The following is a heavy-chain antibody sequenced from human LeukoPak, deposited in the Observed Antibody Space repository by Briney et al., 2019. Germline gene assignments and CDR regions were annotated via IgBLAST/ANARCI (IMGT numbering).Heavy chain of an antibody. D-gene: IGHD3-22*01. J-gene: IGHJ4*02. CDR3: ARYFTFDSSGYYYTFDY. CDR2: INHSGST. CDR1: GGSFIAHY. V-gene: IGHV4-34*01. Sequence: SETLSLTCVVSGGSFIAHYWSWIRQPPGMGLEWIGEINHSGSTNYNPSLKSRVTMSVDTSKNQFSLKLSSVNAADTAVYYCARYFTFDSSGYYYTFDYWGQGTLVTVSS.